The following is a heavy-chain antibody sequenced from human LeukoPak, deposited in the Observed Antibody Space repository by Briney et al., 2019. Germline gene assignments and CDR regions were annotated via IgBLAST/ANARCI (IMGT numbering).Heavy chain of an antibody. CDR3: VRSLRSADF. CDR2: ISTDGSQT. Sequence: GGTLRLSCEASGFTFSNYWMHWVRQPPGKGLMWVSQISTDGSQTFYADSVKGRFTISRDNAQNTLFLQMDSLRPEDTAVYYCVRSLRSADFWGQGTLVTVSS. J-gene: IGHJ4*02. CDR1: GFTFSNYW. V-gene: IGHV3-74*01.